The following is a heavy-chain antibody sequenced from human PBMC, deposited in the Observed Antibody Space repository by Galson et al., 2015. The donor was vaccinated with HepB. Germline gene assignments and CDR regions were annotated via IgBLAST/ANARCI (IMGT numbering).Heavy chain of an antibody. Sequence: SVKVSCKASGYTFTSYGISWVRQAPGQGLEWMGWISAYNGNTNYAQKLQGRVTMTTDTSTSTAYMELRSLRSDDTAVYYRARVSPYGSGSYYRPPLYYYMDVWGKGTTVTVSS. D-gene: IGHD3-10*01. CDR2: ISAYNGNT. CDR3: ARVSPYGSGSYYRPPLYYYMDV. V-gene: IGHV1-18*01. CDR1: GYTFTSYG. J-gene: IGHJ6*03.